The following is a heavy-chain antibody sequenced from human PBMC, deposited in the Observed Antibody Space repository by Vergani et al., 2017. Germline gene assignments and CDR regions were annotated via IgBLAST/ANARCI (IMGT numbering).Heavy chain of an antibody. CDR3: ARSQGDYWYFDL. CDR1: GYSIGSGFY. D-gene: IGHD2-21*01. V-gene: IGHV4-38-2*01. J-gene: IGHJ2*01. Sequence: QVRLEESGPGLVKPSETLSLTCSVSGYSIGSGFYWAWIRQSPGEGLQWLTSIHNRGKTYHNPSLKSRVSVSLDTSKNRFSLNRASVTATDTAVYYCARSQGDYWYFDLWGPGSLVTVSS. CDR2: IHNRGKT.